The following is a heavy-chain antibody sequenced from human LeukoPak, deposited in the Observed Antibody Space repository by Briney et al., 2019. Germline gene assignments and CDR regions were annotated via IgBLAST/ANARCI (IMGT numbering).Heavy chain of an antibody. Sequence: GGSLRLSCAASGFNFRSYSMNGVRQTPGKGREWVSSISMSTSYIYYADSVKGRFIISRDNAQNSLYLQMNSLRAEDTAIYYCARGVVIVPAAHTDYYHYGMDVWGQGTTVTVSS. CDR1: GFNFRSYS. CDR3: ARGVVIVPAAHTDYYHYGMDV. D-gene: IGHD2-2*01. J-gene: IGHJ6*02. V-gene: IGHV3-21*01. CDR2: ISMSTSYI.